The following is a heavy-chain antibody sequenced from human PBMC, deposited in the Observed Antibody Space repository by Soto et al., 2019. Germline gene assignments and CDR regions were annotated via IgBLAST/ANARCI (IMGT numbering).Heavy chain of an antibody. Sequence: QVQLVQSGAEVKKPGSSVKVSCKAFGGTFSTYAVSWVRQAPGQGLEWVGGIIPSTGSTNHAQTFQGRVTITADESTRTVYMELTSLSSDDTAVYYCARGGSSSDYWGQGTLVTVSS. V-gene: IGHV1-69*12. CDR2: IIPSTGST. CDR3: ARGGSSSDY. CDR1: GGTFSTYA. J-gene: IGHJ4*02. D-gene: IGHD6-13*01.